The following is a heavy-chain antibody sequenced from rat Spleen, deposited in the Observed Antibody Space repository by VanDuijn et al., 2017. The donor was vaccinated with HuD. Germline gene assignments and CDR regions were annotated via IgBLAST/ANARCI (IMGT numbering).Heavy chain of an antibody. CDR1: GFTFNNYW. V-gene: IGHV5-31*01. Sequence: EVQLVESGGDLVQPGRSVKLSCAASGFTFNNYWMTWIRQAPGKGLEWVASISTGGGNTYYRDSVKGRFTISRDNAKSTLYLQMNSLRSEDTATYYCTRALTGSFDYWGQGVMVTVSS. D-gene: IGHD5-1*01. CDR2: ISTGGGNT. CDR3: TRALTGSFDY. J-gene: IGHJ2*01.